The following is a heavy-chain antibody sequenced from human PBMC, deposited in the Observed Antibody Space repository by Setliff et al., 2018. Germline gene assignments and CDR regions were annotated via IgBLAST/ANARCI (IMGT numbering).Heavy chain of an antibody. D-gene: IGHD3-16*02. CDR1: GGSFSGYY. J-gene: IGHJ3*02. Sequence: KPSETLSLTCAVYGGSFSGYYWSWIRQPPGKGLEWIGEINHSGSTNYNPSLKSRVTISVDTSKNQFSLKLSSVTAADTAVYYCAREIRLGELSFCAFDIWGQGTMVTVSS. CDR2: INHSGST. V-gene: IGHV4-34*01. CDR3: AREIRLGELSFCAFDI.